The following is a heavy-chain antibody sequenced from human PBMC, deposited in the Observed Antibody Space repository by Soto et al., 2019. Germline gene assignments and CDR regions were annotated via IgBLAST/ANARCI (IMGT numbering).Heavy chain of an antibody. CDR3: ARNRLEFRDDAFDI. J-gene: IGHJ3*02. Sequence: EVQLVESGGGLVQPGGSLRLSCVVSGFTFNKYWMTWVRQAPGKGPEWVANIKEDGGQNYYVDFVRGRFTISRDNAKNSLYLQMSSLRAEDTAVYYCARNRLEFRDDAFDIWGQGTMVIVSS. V-gene: IGHV3-7*01. CDR2: IKEDGGQN. CDR1: GFTFNKYW. D-gene: IGHD1-1*01.